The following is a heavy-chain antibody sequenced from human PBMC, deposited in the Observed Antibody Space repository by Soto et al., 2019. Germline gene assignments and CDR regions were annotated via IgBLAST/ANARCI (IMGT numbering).Heavy chain of an antibody. CDR3: AKRMAAFGLIDS. CDR1: GFIFSSYG. D-gene: IGHD6-13*01. J-gene: IGHJ4*02. CDR2: ISNDGSFK. V-gene: IGHV3-30*18. Sequence: PGGSPRLSCATSGFIFSSYGMHWVRQAPGKGLEWVAVISNDGSFKDYADSVKGRFTMSRDNSRNTMYLQMNSLRVEDTATYYCAKRMAAFGLIDSWGLGSQVTVSS.